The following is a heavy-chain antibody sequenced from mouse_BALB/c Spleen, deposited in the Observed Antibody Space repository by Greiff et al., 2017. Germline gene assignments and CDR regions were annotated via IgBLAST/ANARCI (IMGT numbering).Heavy chain of an antibody. CDR3: TRDSTGACDY. CDR2: ISSGGSYT. J-gene: IGHJ2*01. D-gene: IGHD4-1*01. Sequence: EVQRVESGGGLVKPGGSLKLSCAASGFTFSSYTMSWVRQTPEKRLEWVATISSGGSYTYYPDSVKGRFTISRDNAKNTLYLQMSSLKSEDTAMYYCTRDSTGACDYWGQGTTLTVSS. V-gene: IGHV5-6-4*01. CDR1: GFTFSSYT.